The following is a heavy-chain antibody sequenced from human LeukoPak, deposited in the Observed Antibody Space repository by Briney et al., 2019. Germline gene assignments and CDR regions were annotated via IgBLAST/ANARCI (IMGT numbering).Heavy chain of an antibody. CDR1: GYTFTSNY. CDR2: IYPRDGST. Sequence: ASVKVSCKASGYTFTSNYIHWVRQAPGQGLEWMGMIYPRDGSTSYAQKFQGRVTVTRDTSTSTVHMELSGLRFEDTAAYYCARDQEGFDYWGQGTLVTVSS. CDR3: ARDQEGFDY. V-gene: IGHV1-46*01. J-gene: IGHJ4*02.